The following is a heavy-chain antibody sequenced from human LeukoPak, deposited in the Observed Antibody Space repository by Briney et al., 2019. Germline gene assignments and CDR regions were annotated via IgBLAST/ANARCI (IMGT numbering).Heavy chain of an antibody. V-gene: IGHV3-7*03. CDR2: VNRDGSET. CDR1: GFTLSNHW. J-gene: IGHJ6*02. CDR3: ARNNGMDV. Sequence: PGGSLRLSCAASGFTLSNHWMTWVRQVPGRGPEWVANVNRDGSETYYLDSVKGRFTISKDNAKNSLYLQMSSLRAEDTALYHCARNNGMDVRGQGTTVIVSS.